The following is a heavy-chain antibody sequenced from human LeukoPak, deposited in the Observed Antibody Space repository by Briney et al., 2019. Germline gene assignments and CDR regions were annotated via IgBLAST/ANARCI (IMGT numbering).Heavy chain of an antibody. CDR3: AREYSNSEPYYFDY. Sequence: SETLSLTCTVSGASISTYYWGWIRQPAGKGLEWIGRSYTSGNTNYNPSLKSRVTMSVDTSKNQFSLKLRSVTAADTAVYYCAREYSNSEPYYFDYWGQGTLVTVSS. CDR2: SYTSGNT. V-gene: IGHV4-4*07. J-gene: IGHJ4*02. CDR1: GASISTYY. D-gene: IGHD4-11*01.